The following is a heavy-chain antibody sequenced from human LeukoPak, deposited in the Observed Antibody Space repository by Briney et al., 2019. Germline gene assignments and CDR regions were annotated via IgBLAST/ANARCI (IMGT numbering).Heavy chain of an antibody. CDR1: GYSXTSYG. CDR3: AAISGSFHYAFDY. D-gene: IGHD2-2*01. CDR2: ISGYNGNT. Sequence: GASVKVSCKASGYSXTSYGISWVRQAPGQGLEWMGWISGYNGNTKYAQKLQGRVTMTTDTSTSTAHMELRSLRSDDTAVYYCAAISGSFHYAFDYWGQGTLLTVSS. J-gene: IGHJ4*02. V-gene: IGHV1-18*01.